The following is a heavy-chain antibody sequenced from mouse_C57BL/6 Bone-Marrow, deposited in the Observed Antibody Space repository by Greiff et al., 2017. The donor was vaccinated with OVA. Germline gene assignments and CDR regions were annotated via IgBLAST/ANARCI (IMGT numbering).Heavy chain of an antibody. CDR3: AQDWFAY. J-gene: IGHJ3*01. CDR2: IDPSDSYT. CDR1: GYTFTSYW. Sequence: QVQLQQPGAELVMPGASVKLSCKASGYTFTSYWMHWVKQRPGQGLEWIGEIDPSDSYTNYNQKFKGKSTLTVDKSSSTAYMQLSSLTSEDSAVYYCAQDWFAYWGQGTLGTVAA. V-gene: IGHV1-69*01.